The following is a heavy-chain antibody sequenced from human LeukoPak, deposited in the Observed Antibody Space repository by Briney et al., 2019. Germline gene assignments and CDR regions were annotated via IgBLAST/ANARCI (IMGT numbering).Heavy chain of an antibody. D-gene: IGHD2-2*01. V-gene: IGHV4-59*01. CDR3: GRNYCSSTSCYARFYGMDV. CDR2: IYYSGST. Sequence: SETLSLTCTVSGGSISSYYWSWIRQPPGKGLEWIGYIYYSGSTNYNPSLKSRVTISVDTSKNQFSLKLSSVTAADTAVYYCGRNYCSSTSCYARFYGMDVWGQGTTVTVSS. CDR1: GGSISSYY. J-gene: IGHJ6*02.